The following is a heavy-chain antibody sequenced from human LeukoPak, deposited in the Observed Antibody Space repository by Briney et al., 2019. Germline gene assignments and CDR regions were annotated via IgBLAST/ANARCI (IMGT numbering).Heavy chain of an antibody. Sequence: ASVRVSPKASGYTFTGYGISWGRQGPGQGLEWIGRISAYNGTTKHAPKLQGTVTMTTDTSTSKAYMELRRTRSDVTAVYSCPRVAPAAPFDDWGQGPLVTVSS. CDR2: ISAYNGTT. D-gene: IGHD2-2*01. J-gene: IGHJ4*02. CDR1: GYTFTGYG. CDR3: PRVAPAAPFDD. V-gene: IGHV1-18*01.